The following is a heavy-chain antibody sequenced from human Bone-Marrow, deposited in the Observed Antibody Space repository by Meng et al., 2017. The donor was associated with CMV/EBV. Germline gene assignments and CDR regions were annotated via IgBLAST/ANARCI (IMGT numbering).Heavy chain of an antibody. V-gene: IGHV1-46*01. CDR1: FTSYY. D-gene: IGHD3-22*01. Sequence: FTSYYMRWVRQAPGQGLEWMGIINPSGGSTSYAQKFQGRVTMTRDTSTSTVYMELSSLRSEDTAVYYCATHLGDYDSSGYYYPGYFDYWGQGTLVTVSS. CDR3: ATHLGDYDSSGYYYPGYFDY. CDR2: INPSGGST. J-gene: IGHJ4*02.